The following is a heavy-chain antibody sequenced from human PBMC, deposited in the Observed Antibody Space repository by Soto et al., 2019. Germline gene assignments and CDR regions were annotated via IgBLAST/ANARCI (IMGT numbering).Heavy chain of an antibody. CDR3: ARVGSSWYGWFDP. CDR1: GGSISSGGYS. D-gene: IGHD6-13*01. V-gene: IGHV4-30-2*01. CDR2: IYHSGST. Sequence: SETLSLTCAVSGGSISSGGYSWSWIRQPPGKGLGWIGYIYHSGSTYYNPSLKSRVTISVDRSKNQFSLKLSSVTAADTAVYYCARVGSSWYGWFDPWGQGTLVTVSS. J-gene: IGHJ5*02.